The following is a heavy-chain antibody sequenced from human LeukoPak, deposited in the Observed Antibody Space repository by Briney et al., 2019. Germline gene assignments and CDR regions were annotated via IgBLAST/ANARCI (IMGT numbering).Heavy chain of an antibody. V-gene: IGHV3-7*01. CDR2: IKQDGSEK. J-gene: IGHJ6*02. D-gene: IGHD6-13*01. CDR3: ARGAAAAGYYYGMDV. CDR1: GFTFSSYW. Sequence: PGGSLRLSCAASGFTFSSYWMSWVRQAPGKGLEWVANIKQDGSEKYYVDSVKGRFTISRDNAKNSLYLQMNSLRAEDTAAYYCARGAAAAGYYYGMDVWGQGTTVTVSS.